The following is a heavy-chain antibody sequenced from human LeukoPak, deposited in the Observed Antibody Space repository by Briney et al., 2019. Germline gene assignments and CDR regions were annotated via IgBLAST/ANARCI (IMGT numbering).Heavy chain of an antibody. CDR1: GGSISSDY. CDR2: IYNSGSN. D-gene: IGHD3-10*01. V-gene: IGHV4-59*08. J-gene: IGHJ5*02. CDR3: ATRGS. Sequence: SETLSLTCTVSGGSISSDYWQWIRQPPGKGLEWIGYIYNSGSNNYNPSLKSRVTISVDTSKNQFSLKLTSVTAADTAVYYCATRGSWGQGTLVTVSS.